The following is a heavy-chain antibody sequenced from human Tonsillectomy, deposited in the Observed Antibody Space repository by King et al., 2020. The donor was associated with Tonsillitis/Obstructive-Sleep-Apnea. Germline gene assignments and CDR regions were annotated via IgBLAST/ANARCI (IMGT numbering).Heavy chain of an antibody. J-gene: IGHJ6*03. D-gene: IGHD6-13*01. V-gene: IGHV4-34*01. Sequence: VQLQQWGAGLLRPSETLSLTCAVYGESFSGYYWSWIRRPPGKGLEWIGEINHSGSTNYNPSLKSRVTISVDTSKNQFSLKLSSVTAADTAVYYCARGEAAAGTGGGYYYYYMDVWGKGTTVTVSS. CDR2: INHSGST. CDR3: ARGEAAAGTGGGYYYYYMDV. CDR1: GESFSGYY.